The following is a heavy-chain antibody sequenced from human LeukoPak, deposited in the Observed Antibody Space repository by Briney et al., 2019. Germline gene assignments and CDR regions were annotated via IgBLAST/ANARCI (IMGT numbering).Heavy chain of an antibody. CDR2: IYHSGIT. V-gene: IGHV4-38-2*02. Sequence: SETLSLTCTVSDYSISSGYGYYWGWIRQPPGRGLEWIGNIYHSGITYYNHLNSSLKSRVTISIDTSKNQFSLRLTSVTAADTAVYFCATLVSTRYYFDYWGQGTLVTVSS. CDR1: DYSISSGYGYY. J-gene: IGHJ4*02. D-gene: IGHD5/OR15-5a*01. CDR3: ATLVSTRYYFDY.